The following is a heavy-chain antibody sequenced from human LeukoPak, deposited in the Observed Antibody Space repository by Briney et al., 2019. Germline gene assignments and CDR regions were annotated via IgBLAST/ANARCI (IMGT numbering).Heavy chain of an antibody. V-gene: IGHV3-30*02. Sequence: QPGGSLRLSCAASGFTFSSYGMHWVRQAPGKGLEWVAVIWYDGSNKYYADSVKGRFTISRDNSKNTLYLQMNSLRAEDTAVYYCAKDLPTAGIAAADRFDPWGQGTLVTVSS. CDR1: GFTFSSYG. CDR3: AKDLPTAGIAAADRFDP. D-gene: IGHD6-13*01. J-gene: IGHJ5*02. CDR2: IWYDGSNK.